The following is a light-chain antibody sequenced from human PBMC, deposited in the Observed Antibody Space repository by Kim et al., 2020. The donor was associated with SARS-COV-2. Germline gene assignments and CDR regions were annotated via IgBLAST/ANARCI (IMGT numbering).Light chain of an antibody. V-gene: IGKV3-15*01. CDR2: GAS. CDR1: QSVSDN. Sequence: ASPGERATLACRASQSVSDNLAWYQQKPGQAPRFIIHGASTRATGIPARFSGSGSGTEFTLTISSLQSEDFAVYYCHQYNNWPQTFGQGTKVDIK. J-gene: IGKJ1*01. CDR3: HQYNNWPQT.